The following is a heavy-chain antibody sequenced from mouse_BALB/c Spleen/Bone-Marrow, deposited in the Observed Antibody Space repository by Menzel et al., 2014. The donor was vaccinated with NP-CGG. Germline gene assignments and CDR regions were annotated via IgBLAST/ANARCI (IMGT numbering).Heavy chain of an antibody. CDR3: ARYDGPAWFAY. J-gene: IGHJ3*01. D-gene: IGHD2-3*01. V-gene: IGHV1S81*02. Sequence: QVQLQQSGAELVKPGASVRLSCKASGYSFTSYWIHWVKQRPGQGLEWIGEINPSNGRNNYNEKFKNKATLTVDKSSSTAYMQLSSLTSEASAVYYCARYDGPAWFAYWDQGTLVNISA. CDR1: GYSFTSYW. CDR2: INPSNGRN.